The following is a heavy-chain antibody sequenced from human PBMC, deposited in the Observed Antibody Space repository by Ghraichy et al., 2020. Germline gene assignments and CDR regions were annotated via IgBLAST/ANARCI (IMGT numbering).Heavy chain of an antibody. CDR3: ARDPRYYYDSTLEWFDP. CDR1: GFTFSSYW. Sequence: LTCAASGFTFSSYWMSWVRQAPGKGLEWVANIKQDGSEKYYVDSVKGRFTISRDNAKNSLYLQMNSLRAEDTAVYYCARDPRYYYDSTLEWFDPWGQGTLVTVSS. D-gene: IGHD3-22*01. CDR2: IKQDGSEK. J-gene: IGHJ5*02. V-gene: IGHV3-7*01.